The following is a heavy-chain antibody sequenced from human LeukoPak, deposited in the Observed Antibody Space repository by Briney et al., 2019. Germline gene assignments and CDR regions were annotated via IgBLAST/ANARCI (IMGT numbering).Heavy chain of an antibody. Sequence: GGSLRLSCAASGFTFSSYSMNWVRQAPGKGLEWVSYISSSSSTIYYADSVKGRFTISRDNAKNSLYLQMNSLRAEDTAVYYCARDFTWAITMVRGVFDYWGQGTLVTVSS. CDR2: ISSSSSTI. V-gene: IGHV3-48*01. D-gene: IGHD3-10*01. CDR3: ARDFTWAITMVRGVFDY. CDR1: GFTFSSYS. J-gene: IGHJ4*02.